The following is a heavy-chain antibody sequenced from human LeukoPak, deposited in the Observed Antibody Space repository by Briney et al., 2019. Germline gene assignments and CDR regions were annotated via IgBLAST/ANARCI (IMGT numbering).Heavy chain of an antibody. Sequence: GASVKVSCKASGDTFTSDYMNWVRQAPGQGLEWMGIVHSSGGVIKYAQEFQDRVTMTRDTSTSTVYMELSSLRSEGTAVYYCAGSSHQRNWFDPWGQGTLVIVSS. V-gene: IGHV1-46*01. D-gene: IGHD1-26*01. CDR1: GDTFTSDY. J-gene: IGHJ5*02. CDR3: AGSSHQRNWFDP. CDR2: VHSSGGVI.